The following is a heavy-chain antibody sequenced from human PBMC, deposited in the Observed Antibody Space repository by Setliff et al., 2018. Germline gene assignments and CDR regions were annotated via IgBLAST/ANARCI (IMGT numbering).Heavy chain of an antibody. Sequence: SETLSLTCTVSGGSINSRTYYWSWIRQSAGKGLECIGDIYYTGSTKYNPSLWSRLTMSIDTSKKQFSLRLTSVSAADTAVYYCARLRKSTPHWYFDLWGRGTLVTVSS. V-gene: IGHV4-61*10. CDR2: IYYTGST. J-gene: IGHJ2*01. CDR1: GGSINSRTYY. CDR3: ARLRKSTPHWYFDL.